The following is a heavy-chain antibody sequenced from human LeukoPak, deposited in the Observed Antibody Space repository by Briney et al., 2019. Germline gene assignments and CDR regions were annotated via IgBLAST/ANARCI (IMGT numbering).Heavy chain of an antibody. CDR3: AKDLYCSSTSCLPRYFDL. CDR2: ISGSGGTT. Sequence: GGSLRLSCAASGFTFSGYAMSWVRQAPGKGLEWVSDISGSGGTTYYADSVKGRFTVSRDNSKNTLYLQMNSLRAEDTAVYYCAKDLYCSSTSCLPRYFDLWGRGTLVTVSS. V-gene: IGHV3-23*01. D-gene: IGHD2-2*01. J-gene: IGHJ2*01. CDR1: GFTFSGYA.